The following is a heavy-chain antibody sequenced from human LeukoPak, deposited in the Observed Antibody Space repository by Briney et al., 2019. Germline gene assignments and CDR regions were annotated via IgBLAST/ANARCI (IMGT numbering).Heavy chain of an antibody. D-gene: IGHD2-15*01. V-gene: IGHV3-30*02. CDR2: IRCDGSNK. Sequence: GGSLRLSCAASGFTFSSYGMRWVRQAPGKGLEWVAFIRCDGSNKYYADSVKGRFTISRDNSKNTLYLQMNSLRAEDTAVYYCANTMGYCSGGSCYYGMDVWGQGTTVTVSS. CDR1: GFTFSSYG. CDR3: ANTMGYCSGGSCYYGMDV. J-gene: IGHJ6*02.